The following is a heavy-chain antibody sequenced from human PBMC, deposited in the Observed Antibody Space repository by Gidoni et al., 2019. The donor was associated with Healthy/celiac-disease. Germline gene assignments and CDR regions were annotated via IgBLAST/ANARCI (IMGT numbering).Heavy chain of an antibody. J-gene: IGHJ3*02. D-gene: IGHD6-13*01. V-gene: IGHV3-21*01. CDR2: ISSSSSYI. CDR3: ARFPQAAAGHGMVFDI. CDR1: GSPFSSYS. Sequence: EVQLVESGGGLVKPGGSLRLSCAASGSPFSSYSMNLVRQAPGKGLGWGSSISSSSSYIYYADSVKGRFTISRDNAKNSLYLQMNSLRAEDTAVYYCARFPQAAAGHGMVFDIWGQGTMVTVSS.